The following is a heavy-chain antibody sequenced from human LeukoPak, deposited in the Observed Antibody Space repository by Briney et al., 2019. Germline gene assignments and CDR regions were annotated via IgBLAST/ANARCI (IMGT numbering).Heavy chain of an antibody. D-gene: IGHD2-21*02. V-gene: IGHV4-34*01. Sequence: SETLSLTCAVYGGSFGDYYWSWIRQPPGKGLEWIGEINHSGSTNYNPSLKSRVTISVDTSKNQFSLKLSSVTAADTAVYYCARGKAYCGGDCYSGSGDYWGQGTLVTVSS. J-gene: IGHJ4*02. CDR3: ARGKAYCGGDCYSGSGDY. CDR2: INHSGST. CDR1: GGSFGDYY.